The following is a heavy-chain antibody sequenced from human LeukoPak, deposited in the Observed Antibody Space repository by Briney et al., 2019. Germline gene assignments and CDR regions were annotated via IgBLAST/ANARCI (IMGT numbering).Heavy chain of an antibody. CDR3: ARTPGSSGYYYYYYYMDV. J-gene: IGHJ6*03. D-gene: IGHD3-22*01. Sequence: SETLSLTCTVSGGSISSGSYYWSWIRQPAGKGLEWIGRIYTSGSTNYNPSLKSRVTISADTSKNQFSLKLSSVTAADTAVYYCARTPGSSGYYYYYYYMDVWGKGTTVTVSS. CDR2: IYTSGST. CDR1: GGSISSGSYY. V-gene: IGHV4-61*02.